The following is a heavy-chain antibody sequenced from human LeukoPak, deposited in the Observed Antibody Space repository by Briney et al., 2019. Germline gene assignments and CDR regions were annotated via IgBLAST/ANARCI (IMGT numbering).Heavy chain of an antibody. J-gene: IGHJ3*02. CDR2: ISSSGSTI. CDR1: GFTFSSYE. V-gene: IGHV3-48*03. D-gene: IGHD3-22*01. CDR3: AKARGLIGGAFDI. Sequence: GGSLRLSCAASGFTFSSYEMNWVRQAPGKGLEWVSYISSSGSTIYYADSVKGRFTISRDNAKNSLYLQMNSLRAEDTAVYYCAKARGLIGGAFDIWGQGTMVTVSS.